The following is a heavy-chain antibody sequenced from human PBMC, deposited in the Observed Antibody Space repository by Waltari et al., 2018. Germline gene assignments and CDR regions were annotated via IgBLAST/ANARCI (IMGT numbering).Heavy chain of an antibody. Sequence: QVHLVQSASEVKNPGASVLLSCRASGYSLTYAAIHWVRQTPGQGLEWMAWIATDTGKTRDSQNVQDRVRISRDTSANTAYMELSSLRSEDTALYFCARDRGPQFPGHWFFDLWGPGTLVTVSS. CDR3: ARDRGPQFPGHWFFDL. D-gene: IGHD2-15*01. V-gene: IGHV1-3*04. J-gene: IGHJ2*01. CDR1: GYSLTYAA. CDR2: IATDTGKT.